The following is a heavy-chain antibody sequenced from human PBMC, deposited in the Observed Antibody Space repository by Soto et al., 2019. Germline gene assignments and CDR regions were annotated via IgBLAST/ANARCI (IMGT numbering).Heavy chain of an antibody. Sequence: PGGSLRLSCAASGFTFSSYGMHWVRQAPGKGLEWVAVISYDGSNKYYADSVKGRFTISRDNSKNTLYLQMNSLRAEDTAVYYCAKPLTLSGPGGFDPWGQGTLVTVS. V-gene: IGHV3-30*18. CDR3: AKPLTLSGPGGFDP. J-gene: IGHJ5*02. CDR1: GFTFSSYG. CDR2: ISYDGSNK. D-gene: IGHD3-10*01.